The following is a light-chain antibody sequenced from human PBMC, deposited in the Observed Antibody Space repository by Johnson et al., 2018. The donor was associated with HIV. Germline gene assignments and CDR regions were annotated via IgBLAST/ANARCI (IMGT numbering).Light chain of an antibody. CDR2: DNN. J-gene: IGLJ1*01. V-gene: IGLV1-51*01. Sequence: QSVLTQPPSVSAAPGQKVTVSCSGSSSNIGNNYVSWYQQLPGRAPKLLIYDNNKRPSGIPDRFSGSKSGPSATLGITGLPTGDEADYYCGTWDSSLSAYVFGTGTKVTVL. CDR3: GTWDSSLSAYV. CDR1: SSNIGNNY.